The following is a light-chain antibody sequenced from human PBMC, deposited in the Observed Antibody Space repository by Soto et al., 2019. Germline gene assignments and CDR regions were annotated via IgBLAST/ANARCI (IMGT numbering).Light chain of an antibody. Sequence: DIQITQSASSRSASGWGRVTIACGARQSISDWLAWYKQKQRKVPTLLIYKPSNSESGVPSRLSGSGSGTEFTLTIRSLQPDDFAAYSCKPYNSYRSFGGRTKVDIK. CDR3: KPYNSYRS. CDR1: QSISDW. V-gene: IGKV1-5*03. CDR2: KPS. J-gene: IGKJ4*01.